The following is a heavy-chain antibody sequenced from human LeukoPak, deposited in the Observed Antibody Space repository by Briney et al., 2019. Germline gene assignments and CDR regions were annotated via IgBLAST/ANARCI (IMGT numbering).Heavy chain of an antibody. V-gene: IGHV3-23*01. D-gene: IGHD3-3*01. J-gene: IGHJ4*02. CDR2: ISGSGGST. Sequence: TGGSLRLSCAASGFTFSSYAMRWVRQAPGRGLEWVSSISGSGGSTYYADSVKGRFTISRDNSKDTLYLQMHSLRGEDTAVYFCAKDRDYDFWSGYYWDNWGQGTLVTVSS. CDR1: GFTFSSYA. CDR3: AKDRDYDFWSGYYWDN.